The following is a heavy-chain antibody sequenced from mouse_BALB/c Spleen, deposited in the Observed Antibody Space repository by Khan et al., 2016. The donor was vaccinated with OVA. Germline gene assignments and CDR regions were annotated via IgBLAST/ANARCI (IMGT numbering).Heavy chain of an antibody. CDR1: GYSITSGYG. D-gene: IGHD1-2*01. Sequence: EVKLEESGPGLVKPSQSLSLTCTVTGYSITSGYGWNWIRQFPGNKLEWMGYISYSGSTNYNPSLKSRISITRDTSKNQFFLQLNSVTTEDTATYYGARTARIKNWGQGTTLTVSS. CDR2: ISYSGST. V-gene: IGHV3-2*02. CDR3: ARTARIKN. J-gene: IGHJ2*01.